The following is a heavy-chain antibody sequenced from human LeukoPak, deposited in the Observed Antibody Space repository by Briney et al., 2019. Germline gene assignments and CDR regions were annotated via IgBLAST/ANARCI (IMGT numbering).Heavy chain of an antibody. J-gene: IGHJ5*02. CDR1: GGSISSGGYY. D-gene: IGHD3-10*01. CDR2: IYYSGST. CDR3: ARSGGSGSLPSRFAP. Sequence: SETLSLTCTVSGGSISSGGYYWSWIRQHPGKVLEWIGYIYYSGSTYYNPAPKSRVTISVDPSKKQSSLKLSSVTAADTAVYYCARSGGSGSLPSRFAPWGQGTLVTVSS. V-gene: IGHV4-31*03.